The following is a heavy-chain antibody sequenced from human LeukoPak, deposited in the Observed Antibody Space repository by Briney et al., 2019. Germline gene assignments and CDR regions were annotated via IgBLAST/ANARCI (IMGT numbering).Heavy chain of an antibody. CDR3: ACRKIVATRPSYYYYYMDV. D-gene: IGHD5-12*01. J-gene: IGHJ6*03. CDR1: EYTLTEIS. Sequence: ASVRVSCKVSEYTLTEISMHWVRQAPGKGLEWMGGFDPEDGETIYAPKFQGRVTMTEDTSTDTAYMELSSLRSEDTAVYYCACRKIVATRPSYYYYYMDVWGKGATVTISS. V-gene: IGHV1-24*01. CDR2: FDPEDGET.